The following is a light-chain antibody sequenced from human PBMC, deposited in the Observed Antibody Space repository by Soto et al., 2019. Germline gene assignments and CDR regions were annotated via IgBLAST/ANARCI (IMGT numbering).Light chain of an antibody. CDR1: QSVSSY. V-gene: IGKV3-11*01. CDR2: DAS. J-gene: IGKJ1*01. CDR3: HQYNNWPRT. Sequence: EIVLTQSPATLSLSPGERATLSCRASQSVSSYLAWYQQKPGQAPRLLIYDASNRATGIPARFSGSGSGTDFTLTISSLQSEDFAVYYCHQYNNWPRTFGQGTKVDIK.